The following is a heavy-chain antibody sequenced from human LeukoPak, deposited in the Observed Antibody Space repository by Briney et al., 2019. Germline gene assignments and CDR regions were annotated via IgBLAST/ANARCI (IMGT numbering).Heavy chain of an antibody. D-gene: IGHD2-15*01. Sequence: GGSLRLSCAASGFTFNMFWMTWVRQAPGKGLEWVANIKQDGSEENYGDSVKGRFTISRDNAKNSLYLQMSSLRAEDAAVYYCAKDEGSGTWHYWGQGTLVTVSS. V-gene: IGHV3-7*03. J-gene: IGHJ4*02. CDR1: GFTFNMFW. CDR3: AKDEGSGTWHY. CDR2: IKQDGSEE.